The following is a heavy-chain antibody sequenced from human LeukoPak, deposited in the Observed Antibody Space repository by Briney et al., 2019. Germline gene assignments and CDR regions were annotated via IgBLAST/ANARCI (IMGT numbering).Heavy chain of an antibody. CDR2: IYYSGST. J-gene: IGHJ6*02. Sequence: PSETLSLTCTVSGGSISSSSYYWGWIRQPPGKGLEWIGSIYYSGSTYYNPSLKSRVTISVGTSKNQFSLKLSSVTAADTAVYYCATPAYSNYSYYYYYYGMDVWGQGTTVTVSS. CDR3: ATPAYSNYSYYYYYYGMDV. V-gene: IGHV4-39*01. CDR1: GGSISSSSYY. D-gene: IGHD4-11*01.